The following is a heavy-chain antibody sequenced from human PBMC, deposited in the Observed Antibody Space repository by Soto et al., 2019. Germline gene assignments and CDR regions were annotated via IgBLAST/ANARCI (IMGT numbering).Heavy chain of an antibody. J-gene: IGHJ4*02. CDR3: ARDGAAAGTYDYFDY. CDR2: ISYDGSNK. CDR1: GFTFSSYA. V-gene: IGHV3-30-3*01. D-gene: IGHD6-13*01. Sequence: GGSLRLSCAASGFTFSSYAMHWVRQAPGKGLEWVAVISYDGSNKYYADSVKGRFTISRDNSKNTLYLQMNSLRAEDTAVYYCARDGAAAGTYDYFDYWGQGTLVTVSS.